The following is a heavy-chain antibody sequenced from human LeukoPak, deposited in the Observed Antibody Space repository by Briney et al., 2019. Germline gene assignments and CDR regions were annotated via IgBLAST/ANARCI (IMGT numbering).Heavy chain of an antibody. Sequence: GGPLRLSCAASGFTFSDYYMSWIRQAPGKGLEWVSYISSSGGTIYYGDSVEGRFTISRDNAKNSLYLQMNSLRAEDAAVYYCARAEKKSRFGELYYYYYDMDVWGQGTTVTVSS. D-gene: IGHD3-10*01. CDR1: GFTFSDYY. J-gene: IGHJ6*02. V-gene: IGHV3-11*01. CDR3: ARAEKKSRFGELYYYYYDMDV. CDR2: ISSSGGTI.